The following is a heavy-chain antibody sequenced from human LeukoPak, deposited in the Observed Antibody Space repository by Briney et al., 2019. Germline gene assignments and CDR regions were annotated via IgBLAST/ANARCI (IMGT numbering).Heavy chain of an antibody. Sequence: GRSLRLSCAASGFTFSSYAMHWVRQAPGKGPEWVAVISYDGRNKYYADSVKGRFTISRDNSKNTLYLQMNSLTTEDTAVYYCARDAVPLSRGSSNSYLFDYWGQGTLVTVSS. CDR1: GFTFSSYA. CDR2: ISYDGRNK. V-gene: IGHV3-30*04. D-gene: IGHD2-2*01. J-gene: IGHJ4*02. CDR3: ARDAVPLSRGSSNSYLFDY.